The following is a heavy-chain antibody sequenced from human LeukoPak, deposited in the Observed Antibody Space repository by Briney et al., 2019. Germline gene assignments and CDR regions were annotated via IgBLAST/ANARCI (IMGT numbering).Heavy chain of an antibody. CDR1: GCSINSDGYS. CDR2: IYHSGST. CDR3: AIGSGYSGYGGFDY. D-gene: IGHD5-12*01. V-gene: IGHV4-30-2*01. Sequence: SQTLSLTCAVSGCSINSDGYSWSRISRPTGKGLVWIGYIYHSGSTYYNPSLNSQVTISVDRSKNQSSLKLSSVTAAGPAVYYCAIGSGYSGYGGFDYWGQGTLVTVSS. J-gene: IGHJ4*02.